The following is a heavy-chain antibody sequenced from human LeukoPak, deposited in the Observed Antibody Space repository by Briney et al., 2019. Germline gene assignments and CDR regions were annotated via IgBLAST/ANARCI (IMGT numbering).Heavy chain of an antibody. V-gene: IGHV4-34*01. Sequence: SETLSLTCAVYGGSFSGYYWSWIRQPPGKGLEWIGEINHGGSTNYNPSLKSRVTISVDTSKNQFSLKLSSVTAADTAVYYCARDGWFGTRDNLEGFDPWGQGTLVTVSS. D-gene: IGHD3-10*01. CDR2: INHGGST. CDR3: ARDGWFGTRDNLEGFDP. CDR1: GGSFSGYY. J-gene: IGHJ5*02.